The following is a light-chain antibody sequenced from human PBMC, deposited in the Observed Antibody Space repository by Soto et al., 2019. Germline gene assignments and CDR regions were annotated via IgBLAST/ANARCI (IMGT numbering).Light chain of an antibody. CDR3: KQYGSSALFT. J-gene: IGKJ3*01. V-gene: IGKV3-20*01. Sequence: EIVLTQSPGTLSLSPGERATLSCRASQSVSSSYFAWYQQKPGQAPRLLIYGASSRATGIPDRFSGSGYGTDFTLTLSRLEPEDCAVYYCKQYGSSALFTFGPGTKVDIK. CDR1: QSVSSSY. CDR2: GAS.